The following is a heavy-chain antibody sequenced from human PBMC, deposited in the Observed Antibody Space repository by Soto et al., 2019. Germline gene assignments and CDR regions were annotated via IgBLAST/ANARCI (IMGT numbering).Heavy chain of an antibody. J-gene: IGHJ6*02. CDR2: IIPIFGTA. D-gene: IGHD6-19*01. CDR3: AKVRYSSPMGYYYGMAV. Sequence: QVQLEQSGGEVKKPGSSVKVSCKASGVTFSKFIMTWVRQAPGLGLEWVGGIIPIFGTANYAQKFQGRVTITADESTSKSYLEVSKLRSEDTAVYYCAKVRYSSPMGYYYGMAVWGQWTAVTVSS. CDR1: GVTFSKFI. V-gene: IGHV1-69*01.